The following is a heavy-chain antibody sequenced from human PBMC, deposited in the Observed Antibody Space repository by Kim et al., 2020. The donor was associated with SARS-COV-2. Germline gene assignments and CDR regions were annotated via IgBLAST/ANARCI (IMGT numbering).Heavy chain of an antibody. CDR2: ISSSGSTI. J-gene: IGHJ4*02. V-gene: IGHV3-11*01. D-gene: IGHD2-15*01. Sequence: GGSLRLSCTASGFTFSDYYMSWIRQAPGKGLEWVSYISSSGSTIYYADSVKGRFTISRDNAKNSLYLQMNSLRAEDTAVYYCARPDYCSGGSCPRDYWGQGTLVTVSS. CDR1: GFTFSDYY. CDR3: ARPDYCSGGSCPRDY.